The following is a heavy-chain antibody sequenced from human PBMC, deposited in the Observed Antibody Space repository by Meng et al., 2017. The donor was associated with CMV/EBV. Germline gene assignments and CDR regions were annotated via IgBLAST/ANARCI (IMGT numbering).Heavy chain of an antibody. CDR1: GFAFSSEG. Sequence: SGFAFSSEGVQWVRQGPGKGLRWEAFIGDDGGDELYANSGRGRFAISRDNSRNTLYLQMNSRRAGDTAVYYCTKEGDYGDNSGAFDIWGQGTMVTVSS. J-gene: IGHJ3*02. CDR3: TKEGDYGDNSGAFDI. V-gene: IGHV3-30*02. D-gene: IGHD4-23*01. CDR2: IGDDGGDE.